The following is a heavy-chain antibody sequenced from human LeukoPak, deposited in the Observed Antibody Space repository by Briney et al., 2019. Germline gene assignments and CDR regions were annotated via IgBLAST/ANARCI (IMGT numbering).Heavy chain of an antibody. J-gene: IGHJ4*02. CDR3: AVTARVAAADYFDY. Sequence: GTSVKVSCKASGFTFTSSAVQWVRQARGQRLEWIGWIVVGSGNTNYAQKFQERVTITRDMSTSTAYMELSSLRSEDTAVYYCAVTARVAAADYFDYWGQGTQVTVSS. D-gene: IGHD6-13*01. V-gene: IGHV1-58*01. CDR2: IVVGSGNT. CDR1: GFTFTSSA.